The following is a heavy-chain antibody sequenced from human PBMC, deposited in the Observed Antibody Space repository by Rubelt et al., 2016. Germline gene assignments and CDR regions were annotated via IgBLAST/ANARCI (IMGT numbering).Heavy chain of an antibody. J-gene: IGHJ4*02. V-gene: IGHV4-39*07. CDR3: ARGYYDILTGDSRDYYFDY. CDR1: GGSISGRSDY. D-gene: IGHD3-9*01. Sequence: QLQLQESGPRLVKPSETLSLTCTVSGGSISGRSDYWGWIRQPPGKGLEWIGSIYYSGSTYYNPSLRGRVIISVGTAKNQFSLRLSSVTAADTAVYYCARGYYDILTGDSRDYYFDYWGQGTLVTVSS. CDR2: IYYSGST.